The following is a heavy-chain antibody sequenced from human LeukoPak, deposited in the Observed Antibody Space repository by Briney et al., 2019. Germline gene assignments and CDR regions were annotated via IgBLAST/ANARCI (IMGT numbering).Heavy chain of an antibody. CDR3: AKSSYSSSWYVFYYGMDV. CDR2: ISYDGSNK. V-gene: IGHV3-30*18. CDR1: GFTFSSYG. D-gene: IGHD6-13*01. Sequence: PGRSLRLSCAASGFTFSSYGMHWVRQAPGKGLYWVAVISYDGSNKYYADSVKGRFTISRDNSKNTLYLQMNSLRAEDTAVYYCAKSSYSSSWYVFYYGMDVWGKGTTVTVSS. J-gene: IGHJ6*04.